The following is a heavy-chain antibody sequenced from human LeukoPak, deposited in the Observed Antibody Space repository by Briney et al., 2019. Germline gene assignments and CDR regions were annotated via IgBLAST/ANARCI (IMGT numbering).Heavy chain of an antibody. D-gene: IGHD6-13*01. V-gene: IGHV3-30*03. CDR1: GFTFSSYG. CDR3: ARDNGGYSSTWYDAFDI. Sequence: PGRSLRLSCAASGFTFSSYGMHWVRQAPGKGLEWVAVISYDGSNKYYADSVKGRFTISRDNAKNSLYLQMNSLRAEDTAVYFCARDNGGYSSTWYDAFDIWGQGTMVTVSS. J-gene: IGHJ3*02. CDR2: ISYDGSNK.